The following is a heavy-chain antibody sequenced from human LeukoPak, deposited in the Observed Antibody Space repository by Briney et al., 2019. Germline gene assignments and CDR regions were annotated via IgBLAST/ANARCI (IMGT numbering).Heavy chain of an antibody. CDR1: GGSISSSSYY. J-gene: IGHJ4*02. Sequence: SETLSLTCTVSGGSISSSSYYWDWIRQPPGKGLEWIGSMYYSGSTYYNPSLKSRVTISVDTSKNQFSLKLSSVTAADTAVYYCARLLFRSISPADYWGQGTLVTVSS. CDR3: ARLLFRSISPADY. CDR2: MYYSGST. D-gene: IGHD3-10*01. V-gene: IGHV4-39*01.